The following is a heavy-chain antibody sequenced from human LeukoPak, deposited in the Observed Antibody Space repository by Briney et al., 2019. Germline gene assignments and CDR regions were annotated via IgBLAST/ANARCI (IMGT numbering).Heavy chain of an antibody. CDR1: GFTFSSYG. CDR2: IWYDGREK. CDR3: ARWSCDH. V-gene: IGHV3-33*01. J-gene: IGHJ5*02. Sequence: PGGSLRLSCAASGFTFSSYGMHWVRQAPGKGLEWVAVIWYDGREKYYADSVKGRFTISRDNSKNTLFLQMSNLTAEDTAVYYCARWSCDHWGQGTLVTVSS.